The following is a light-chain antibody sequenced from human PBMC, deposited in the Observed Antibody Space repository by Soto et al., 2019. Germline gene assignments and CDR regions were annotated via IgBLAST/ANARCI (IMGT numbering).Light chain of an antibody. CDR1: QTVSTN. CDR3: HQYGNWPPRT. V-gene: IGKV3-15*01. CDR2: GAS. Sequence: RVMTQSPDTLSVSPGERATLSCRASQTVSTNLAWYQQKPGQAPRLLIYGASTRATGVPARFSGSGSGTEFTLTISSLQSEDFAVYYCHQYGNWPPRTFGPGTKVDI. J-gene: IGKJ3*01.